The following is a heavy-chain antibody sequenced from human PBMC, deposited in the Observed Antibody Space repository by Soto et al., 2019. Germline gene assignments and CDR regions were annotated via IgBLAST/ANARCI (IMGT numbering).Heavy chain of an antibody. V-gene: IGHV5-10-1*01. Sequence: PGESLKISCNGSGYSFTSYWISWVRQMPGKGLEWMGRSDPSDSYTNYSPSFQGHVTISAGKAISTAYLQWSSLRAADTDMYYCARPPQVPTAMATGFYGDYGYYGMDVWGQGTTVTASS. CDR3: ARPPQVPTAMATGFYGDYGYYGMDV. CDR1: GYSFTSYW. D-gene: IGHD5-18*01. CDR2: SDPSDSYT. J-gene: IGHJ6*02.